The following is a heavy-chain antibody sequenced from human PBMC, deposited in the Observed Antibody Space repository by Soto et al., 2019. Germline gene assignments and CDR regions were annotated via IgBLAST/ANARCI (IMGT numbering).Heavy chain of an antibody. CDR1: GGSITSDYSC. J-gene: IGHJ4*02. CDR2: IFDSGTT. Sequence: SETLSLTCTVSGGSITSDYSCWSWIRQPPGEGLEWIGHIFDSGTTYTNPSLRSQVAISLDTSKNHFSLTLSSVTAADTAVYYCARHDYGGFGLWGQGTLVTVSS. V-gene: IGHV4-30-4*01. D-gene: IGHD4-17*01. CDR3: ARHDYGGFGL.